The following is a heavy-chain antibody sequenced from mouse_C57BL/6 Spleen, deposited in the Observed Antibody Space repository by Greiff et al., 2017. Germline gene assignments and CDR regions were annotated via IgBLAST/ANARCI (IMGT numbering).Heavy chain of an antibody. CDR1: GFTFSDYG. J-gene: IGHJ4*01. V-gene: IGHV5-17*01. CDR2: ISSGSSTI. Sequence: EVKLMESGGGLVKPGGSLKLSCAASGFTFSDYGMHWVRQAPEKGLVWVAYISSGSSTIYYADTVKGRSTISRDNANNTLFLQLTCLRSEDTAMYYCARYYDYYAMDYWGQGTSVTVSS. CDR3: ARYYDYYAMDY. D-gene: IGHD1-1*02.